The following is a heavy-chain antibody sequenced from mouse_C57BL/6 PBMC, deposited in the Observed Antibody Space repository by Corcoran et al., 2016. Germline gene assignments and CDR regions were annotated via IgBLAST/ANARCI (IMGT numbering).Heavy chain of an antibody. D-gene: IGHD1-1*01. Sequence: EVQLQQSGPELVKPGASVKISCKASGYTFTDYYMNWVKQSHGKSLEWIGDINPNNGGTSYNQKFKGKATLTVDKSSSTAYMELRSLTSEDSAVYYCARSLTVVAPYWYFDVWGTGTTVTVSS. V-gene: IGHV1-26*01. CDR1: GYTFTDYY. J-gene: IGHJ1*03. CDR2: INPNNGGT. CDR3: ARSLTVVAPYWYFDV.